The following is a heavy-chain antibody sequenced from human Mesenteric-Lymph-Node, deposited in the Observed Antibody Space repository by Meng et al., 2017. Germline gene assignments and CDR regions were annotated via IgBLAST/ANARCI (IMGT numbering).Heavy chain of an antibody. J-gene: IGHJ4*02. CDR2: IYYIGSP. D-gene: IGHD6-19*01. CDR1: GGSISGYY. V-gene: IGHV4-59*01. Sequence: SETLSLTCTVSGGSISGYYWSWIRQPPGKRLEWIGYIYYIGSPNYNPSLQSRVTISVDTSKNQFSLKLSSVTAADTAVYYCARAPYTRGFNNPYFDYWGQGTLVTVSS. CDR3: ARAPYTRGFNNPYFDY.